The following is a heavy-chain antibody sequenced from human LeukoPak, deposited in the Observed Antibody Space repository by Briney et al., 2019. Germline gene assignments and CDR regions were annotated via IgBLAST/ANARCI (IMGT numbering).Heavy chain of an antibody. CDR2: IYTEGTT. Sequence: GGSLRLSCAVSGFTGSSNYFSWVRQAPGKGLEWVSVIYTEGTTYYADSVKGRFIISRDNSKNTVYLQMNSLRVEDTAVYYCASEGDWGQGTLVTVSS. CDR3: ASEGD. J-gene: IGHJ4*02. D-gene: IGHD3-16*01. V-gene: IGHV3-66*02. CDR1: GFTGSSNY.